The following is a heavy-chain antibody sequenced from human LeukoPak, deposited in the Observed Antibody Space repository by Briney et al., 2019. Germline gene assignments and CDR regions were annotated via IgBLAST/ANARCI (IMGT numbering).Heavy chain of an antibody. CDR3: AKPISGGLAVTADWFHP. V-gene: IGHV3-23*01. CDR1: GFAFSVYA. J-gene: IGHJ5*01. D-gene: IGHD6-19*01. CDR2: INANSGTT. Sequence: GGSLRLSCTASGFAFSVYAMSWLRQPPGKGLEWVSTINANSGTTSYAASVRGRFTISRDSSKNTLYLQLNTLRADDTATYYCAKPISGGLAVTADWFHPWGQGTLVVVSS.